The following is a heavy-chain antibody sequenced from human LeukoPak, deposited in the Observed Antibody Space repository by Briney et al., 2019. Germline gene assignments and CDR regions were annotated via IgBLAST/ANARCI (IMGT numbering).Heavy chain of an antibody. V-gene: IGHV3-30*04. Sequence: GGSLRLSRAASGFTFSSYAMHWVRQAPGKGLEWVAVISYDGSNKYYADSVKGRFTISRDNSKNTLYLQMNSLRAEDTAVYYCATEYSLAVAGIGDYWGQGTLVTVSS. CDR3: ATEYSLAVAGIGDY. CDR2: ISYDGSNK. D-gene: IGHD6-19*01. J-gene: IGHJ4*02. CDR1: GFTFSSYA.